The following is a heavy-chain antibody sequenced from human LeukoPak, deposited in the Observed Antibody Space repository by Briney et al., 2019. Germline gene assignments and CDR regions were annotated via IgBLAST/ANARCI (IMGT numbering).Heavy chain of an antibody. Sequence: SETLSLTCTVSGGSISSYYWSWIRQPPGKGLEWIGYIYYSGSTNYNPSLKSRVTISVDTSKNQFSLKLSSVTAADTAVYYCARIWAGYYDSRGAFDIWGQGTMVTISS. J-gene: IGHJ3*02. D-gene: IGHD3-22*01. CDR3: ARIWAGYYDSRGAFDI. CDR1: GGSISSYY. CDR2: IYYSGST. V-gene: IGHV4-59*01.